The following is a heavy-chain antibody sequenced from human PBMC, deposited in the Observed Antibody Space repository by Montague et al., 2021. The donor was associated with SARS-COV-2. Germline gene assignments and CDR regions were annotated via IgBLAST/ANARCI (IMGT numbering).Heavy chain of an antibody. V-gene: IGHV3-48*02. J-gene: IGHJ4*02. D-gene: IGHD5-24*01. CDR3: VRDRWPYYFDY. Sequence: SLRLSCAASGFIFSNSGMNWVRQAPGKGLEWISYILGSGSTKYNXXSVEGRFTISRDNAKNSLYLQMNSLRDEDTAVYYCVRDRWPYYFDYWGQGTLVTVSS. CDR2: ILGSGSTK. CDR1: GFIFSNSG.